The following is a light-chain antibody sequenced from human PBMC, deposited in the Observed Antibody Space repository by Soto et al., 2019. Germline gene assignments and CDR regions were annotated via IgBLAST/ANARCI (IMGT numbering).Light chain of an antibody. CDR3: QAYDYSLTAFV. V-gene: IGLV1-40*01. CDR2: GNR. Sequence: QSVLTQPPSVSGVPGQRVTISCTGNNSNLGAGYDVHWYQQLPGAAPKLVVFGNRNRPSGVPERFSGSKSGTSASLAITGLQAEDEGDYYCQAYDYSLTAFVFGGGTKLTVL. CDR1: NSNLGAGYD. J-gene: IGLJ3*02.